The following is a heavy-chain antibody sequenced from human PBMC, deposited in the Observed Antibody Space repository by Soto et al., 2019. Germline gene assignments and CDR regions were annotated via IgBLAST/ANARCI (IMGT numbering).Heavy chain of an antibody. CDR3: AKDRKDIVVVVAALDLELDY. J-gene: IGHJ4*02. V-gene: IGHV3-30*18. Sequence: QVQLVESGGGVVQPGRSLRLSCAASGFTFSSYGMHWVRQAPGKGLEWVAVISYDGSNKYYADSVKGRFTISRDNSKNTLYLQMNSLRAEDTAVYYCAKDRKDIVVVVAALDLELDYWGQGTLVTVSS. CDR1: GFTFSSYG. D-gene: IGHD2-15*01. CDR2: ISYDGSNK.